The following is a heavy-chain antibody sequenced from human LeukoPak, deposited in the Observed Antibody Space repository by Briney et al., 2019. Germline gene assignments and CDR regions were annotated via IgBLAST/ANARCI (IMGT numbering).Heavy chain of an antibody. CDR1: GGSFSGHY. V-gene: IGHV4-34*01. Sequence: SETLSLTCAVYGGSFSGHYWSWIRQPPGKGPEWIGEINHSGSTNYNPSLKSRVTISVDTSKNQFSLKLSSVTAADTAVYYCARGSGYYEGYWGQGTLVTVSS. D-gene: IGHD3-22*01. J-gene: IGHJ4*02. CDR3: ARGSGYYEGY. CDR2: INHSGST.